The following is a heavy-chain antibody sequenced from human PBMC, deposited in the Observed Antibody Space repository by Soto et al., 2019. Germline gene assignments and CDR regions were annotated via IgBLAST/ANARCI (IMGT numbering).Heavy chain of an antibody. D-gene: IGHD5-18*01. Sequence: GGSLRLSCAASGFTFSSYAMSWVRQAPGKGLEWVSAISSSGASTYYADSVRGRLTISRDNSKNTLYLQMNSLRAEDTAVYYCAKDAPATGYSNGFFDSWGLGTLVTVSS. CDR3: AKDAPATGYSNGFFDS. CDR1: GFTFSSYA. V-gene: IGHV3-23*01. J-gene: IGHJ4*02. CDR2: ISSSGAST.